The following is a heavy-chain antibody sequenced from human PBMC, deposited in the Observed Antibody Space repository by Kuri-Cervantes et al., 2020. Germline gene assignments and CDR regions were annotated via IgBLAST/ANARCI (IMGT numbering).Heavy chain of an antibody. Sequence: GGSLRLSCAASGFTFSTYGMHWVRQAPGKGLEWVAVISYDGSNKYYADSVKGRFTISRDNSKNTLYLQMNSLRAEGTAVYYCARDSYDSSGYYWGQGTLVTVSS. D-gene: IGHD3-22*01. CDR1: GFTFSTYG. J-gene: IGHJ4*02. V-gene: IGHV3-30*03. CDR3: ARDSYDSSGYY. CDR2: ISYDGSNK.